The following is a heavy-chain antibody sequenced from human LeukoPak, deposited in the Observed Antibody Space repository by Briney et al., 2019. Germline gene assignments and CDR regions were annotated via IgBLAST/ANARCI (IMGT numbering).Heavy chain of an antibody. CDR2: ISSNGGST. V-gene: IGHV3-64*01. J-gene: IGHJ4*02. CDR3: ARVGAADYDY. Sequence: PGGSLRLSCAASGFTFSSYAMHWVRQAPGKGLEYVSAISSNGGSTYYANSVKGRFTISRDNSKNTLYLQMGSLRAEDMAVYYCARVGAADYDYWGQGTLVTVSS. CDR1: GFTFSSYA. D-gene: IGHD6-13*01.